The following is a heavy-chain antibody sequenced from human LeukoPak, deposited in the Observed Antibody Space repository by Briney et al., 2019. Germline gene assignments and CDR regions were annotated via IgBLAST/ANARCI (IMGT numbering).Heavy chain of an antibody. D-gene: IGHD5-18*01. CDR2: IFQGGGEI. Sequence: GGSLGLSCAASGFTFSSFATIWVRQPPGKGLEWVSSIFQGGGEIHYADSVRGRFTISRDNSKSTLFLQMNSLRAEDTAIYYCATYRQVLLPFESWGQGTLVTVSS. J-gene: IGHJ4*02. CDR1: GFTFSSFA. V-gene: IGHV3-23*01. CDR3: ATYRQVLLPFES.